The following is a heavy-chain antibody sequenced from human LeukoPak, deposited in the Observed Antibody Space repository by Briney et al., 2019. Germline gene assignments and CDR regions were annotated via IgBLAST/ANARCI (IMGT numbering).Heavy chain of an antibody. Sequence: PSETLSLTCTVSGGSISSGDYYWSWIRQPPGKGLEWIGYIYYSGSTYYNPSLKSRVTISVDTSKNQFSLKLSSVTAADTAVYYCARGSGSHDAFDIWGQGTMVTVSS. D-gene: IGHD1-26*01. CDR3: ARGSGSHDAFDI. CDR1: GGSISSGDYY. CDR2: IYYSGST. J-gene: IGHJ3*02. V-gene: IGHV4-30-4*08.